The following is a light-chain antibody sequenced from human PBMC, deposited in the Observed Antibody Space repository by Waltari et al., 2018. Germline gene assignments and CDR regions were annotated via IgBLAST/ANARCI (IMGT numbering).Light chain of an antibody. CDR1: SSDVGGYDY. Sequence: QSALTQPPYASGSPGQSVTISCTGTSSDVGGYDYVSWYQQHPDKAPKLMIYEVTKRPSVVPDRFSGSKSGNTASLTVSGLQAEDEADYYCSSYAGSNLWVFGGGTKLTVL. V-gene: IGLV2-8*01. CDR2: EVT. J-gene: IGLJ3*02. CDR3: SSYAGSNLWV.